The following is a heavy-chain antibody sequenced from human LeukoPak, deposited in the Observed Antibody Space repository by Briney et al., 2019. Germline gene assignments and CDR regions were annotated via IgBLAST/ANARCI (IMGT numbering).Heavy chain of an antibody. J-gene: IGHJ3*02. CDR1: GFTFSDYY. Sequence: GGSLRLSCAASGFTFSDYYMSWIRQAPGKGLEWVSYISSSGSTIYYADSVKGRFTISRGNAKNSLYLQMNSLRAEDTAVYYCASSSRGYDFWSGYLEGLAPGAFDIWGQGTMVTVSS. CDR2: ISSSGSTI. V-gene: IGHV3-11*01. D-gene: IGHD3-3*01. CDR3: ASSSRGYDFWSGYLEGLAPGAFDI.